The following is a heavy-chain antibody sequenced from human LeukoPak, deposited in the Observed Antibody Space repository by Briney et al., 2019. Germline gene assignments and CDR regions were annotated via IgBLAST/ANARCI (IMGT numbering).Heavy chain of an antibody. CDR1: GYTLTELS. V-gene: IGHV1-24*01. D-gene: IGHD3-10*01. Sequence: ASVKVSCKVSGYTLTELSMHWVRQAPGKGLEWMGGFDPEDGETIYAQKFQGRVTMTEDTSTDTAYMELRSLRSDDTAVYYCARDRGLISTRPVDYWGQGTLATVSS. CDR2: FDPEDGET. J-gene: IGHJ4*02. CDR3: ARDRGLISTRPVDY.